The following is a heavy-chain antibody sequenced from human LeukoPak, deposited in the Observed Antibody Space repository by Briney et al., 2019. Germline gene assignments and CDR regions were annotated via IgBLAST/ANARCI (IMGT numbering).Heavy chain of an antibody. CDR2: IYYTGST. Sequence: AEPLSLTCSMSGASISVYYGMCLRHPPEGALEGVGHIYYTGSTTYSPSLKSRFTISVDTSKSQFSLRLSSVTAGDTAVYYCARGVWSLHSGVSVDSWGQGMLVTVSS. V-gene: IGHV4-59*13. J-gene: IGHJ4*02. CDR1: GASISVYY. CDR3: ARGVWSLHSGVSVDS. D-gene: IGHD3-10*01.